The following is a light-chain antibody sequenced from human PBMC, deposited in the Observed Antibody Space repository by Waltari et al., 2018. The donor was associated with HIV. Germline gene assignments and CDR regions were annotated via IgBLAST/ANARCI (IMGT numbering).Light chain of an antibody. J-gene: IGLJ2*01. CDR2: DVS. Sequence: QSALAQPASVSGSLGQSIAIPCTGSTSDIAGYHYVSWYQQHLGASPKRMIYDVSQRPSGVSDRFSGSRSGNKASLTISRLQTDDEADYFCSSYTTTGTYVVFGGGTKVSVL. V-gene: IGLV2-14*03. CDR1: TSDIAGYHY. CDR3: SSYTTTGTYVV.